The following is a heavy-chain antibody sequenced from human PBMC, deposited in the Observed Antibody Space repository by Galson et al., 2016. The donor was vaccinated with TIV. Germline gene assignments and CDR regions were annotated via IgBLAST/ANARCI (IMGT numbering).Heavy chain of an antibody. Sequence: SVKVPCKASGYTFTSYDINWVRQATGQGLEWMGWMNPNSGNTGYAQKFRGRITMTRSTSLRTVYMELSSLTSEDTGVYYCARSGDYGDYWGQGTLVSVSS. D-gene: IGHD2-21*02. CDR2: MNPNSGNT. CDR3: ARSGDYGDY. CDR1: GYTFTSYD. J-gene: IGHJ4*02. V-gene: IGHV1-8*02.